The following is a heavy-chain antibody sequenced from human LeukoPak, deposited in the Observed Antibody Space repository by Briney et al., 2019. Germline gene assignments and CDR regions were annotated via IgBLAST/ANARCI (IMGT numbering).Heavy chain of an antibody. D-gene: IGHD6-13*01. V-gene: IGHV1-3*04. J-gene: IGHJ5*01. CDR1: GYTFTNHA. Sequence: ASVKVSCKASGYTFTNHAMHWVRQAPGQGLEWTGWINTADGNTKYSQKFQGRVTITRDTSASIVYLELTSLRSEGTAVYYCARPGASSPGNWFASWGQGTLVTVSS. CDR2: INTADGNT. CDR3: ARPGASSPGNWFAS.